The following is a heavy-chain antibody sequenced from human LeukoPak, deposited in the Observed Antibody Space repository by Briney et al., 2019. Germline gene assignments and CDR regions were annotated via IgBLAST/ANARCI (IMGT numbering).Heavy chain of an antibody. D-gene: IGHD3-16*02. J-gene: IGHJ5*02. V-gene: IGHV4-34*01. CDR1: GFTFSSYG. Sequence: GSLRLSCAASGFTFSSYGTSWIRQPPGKGLEWIGEINHSGSTNYNPSLKSRVTISVDTSKNQFSLKLSSVTAADTAVYYCARGRRGDYVWGSYRSYNWFDPWGQGTLVTVSS. CDR2: INHSGST. CDR3: ARGRRGDYVWGSYRSYNWFDP.